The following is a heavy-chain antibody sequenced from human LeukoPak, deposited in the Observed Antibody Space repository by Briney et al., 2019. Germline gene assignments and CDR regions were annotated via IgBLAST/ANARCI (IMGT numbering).Heavy chain of an antibody. CDR1: GGSFSGYY. CDR3: ARSRYFDWLSYYYYYMDV. CDR2: INHSGST. V-gene: IGHV4-34*01. Sequence: SETPSLTCAVYGGSFSGYYWSWIRQPPGKGLEWIGEINHSGSTNYNPSLKSRVTISVDTPKNQFSLKLSSVTAADTAVYYCARSRYFDWLSYYYYYMDVWGKGTTVTVSS. D-gene: IGHD3-9*01. J-gene: IGHJ6*03.